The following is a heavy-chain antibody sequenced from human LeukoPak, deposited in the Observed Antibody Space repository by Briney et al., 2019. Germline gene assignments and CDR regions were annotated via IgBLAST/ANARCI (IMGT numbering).Heavy chain of an antibody. V-gene: IGHV3-30*03. CDR1: GFTFSSYG. J-gene: IGHJ4*02. CDR3: ARDYGSGSYSFGY. CDR2: ISYDGSNK. D-gene: IGHD3-10*01. Sequence: GGSLRLSCAASGFTFSSYGMHWVRQAPGKGLEWVAVISYDGSNKYYADSVKGRFTISRDNSKNTLYLQMNSLRAEDTAVYYCARDYGSGSYSFGYWGQGTLVTVSS.